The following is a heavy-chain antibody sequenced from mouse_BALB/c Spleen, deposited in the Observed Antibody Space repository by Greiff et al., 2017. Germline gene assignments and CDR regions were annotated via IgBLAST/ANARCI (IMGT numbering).Heavy chain of an antibody. J-gene: IGHJ4*01. Sequence: QVQLKESGPGLVAPSQSLSITCTVSGFSLTGYGVNWVRQPPGKGLEWLGMLWGDGSTDYNSALKSRLSISKDNSKSQVFLKMNSLQTDDTARYYCARARGYDGAMDYWGQGTSVTVSS. D-gene: IGHD2-2*01. V-gene: IGHV2-6-7*01. CDR2: LWGDGST. CDR3: ARARGYDGAMDY. CDR1: GFSLTGYG.